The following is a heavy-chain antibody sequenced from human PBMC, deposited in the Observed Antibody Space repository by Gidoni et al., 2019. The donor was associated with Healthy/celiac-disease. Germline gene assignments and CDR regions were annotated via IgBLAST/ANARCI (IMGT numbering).Heavy chain of an antibody. CDR2: IYTSGST. V-gene: IGHV4-61*02. CDR1: GGSISSGSYS. D-gene: IGHD3-3*01. CDR3: ARAEVLRFLEWSSMDV. Sequence: QVQLQESGPGLVKPSQTLSLTCNVSGGSISSGSYSWSWIRQPAGKGLEWIGRIYTSGSTNYNPSLKSRVTISVDTSKNQFSLKLSSVTAADTAVYYCARAEVLRFLEWSSMDVWGQGTTVTVSS. J-gene: IGHJ6*02.